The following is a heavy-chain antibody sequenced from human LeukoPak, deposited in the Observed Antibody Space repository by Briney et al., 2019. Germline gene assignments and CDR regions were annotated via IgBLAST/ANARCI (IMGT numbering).Heavy chain of an antibody. D-gene: IGHD6-19*01. CDR2: IYYSGYT. Sequence: SETLSLTCTVSGGSISSYYWSWIRQPPGKGLEWIGDIYYSGYTNYNPSLKSRVTISVDKSKNQFSLKLSSVTAADTAVYYCARYDVGWYYFDYWGQGTLVTVSS. CDR1: GGSISSYY. V-gene: IGHV4-59*12. J-gene: IGHJ4*02. CDR3: ARYDVGWYYFDY.